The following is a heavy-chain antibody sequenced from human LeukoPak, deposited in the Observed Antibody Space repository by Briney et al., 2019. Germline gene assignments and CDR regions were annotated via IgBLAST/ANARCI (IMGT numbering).Heavy chain of an antibody. CDR3: ARGSGYYYSY. D-gene: IGHD3-22*01. J-gene: IGHJ4*02. CDR2: TSTGSSTI. CDR1: GFTFSNSN. Sequence: GSLRLSCAASGFTFSNSNMHWVRQAPGRGLQWVSYTSTGSSTIYYADSVKGRFTISRDNAKNSLYLQMNSLSAEDTAVYYCARGSGYYYSYWGQGTLVTVSS. V-gene: IGHV3-48*04.